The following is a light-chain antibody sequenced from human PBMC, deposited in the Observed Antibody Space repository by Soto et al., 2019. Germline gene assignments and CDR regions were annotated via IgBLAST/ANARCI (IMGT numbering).Light chain of an antibody. Sequence: QSALTQPASVSGYPGQTITISCTGTRSDVGGYNYVSWYQQHPGKAPKVMIYDVSNRPSGVSNRFSGSKSGNTASLTISGLQAEDEADYYCSSYTSSSTFVFGGGTKLTVL. J-gene: IGLJ2*01. CDR1: RSDVGGYNY. CDR2: DVS. V-gene: IGLV2-14*01. CDR3: SSYTSSSTFV.